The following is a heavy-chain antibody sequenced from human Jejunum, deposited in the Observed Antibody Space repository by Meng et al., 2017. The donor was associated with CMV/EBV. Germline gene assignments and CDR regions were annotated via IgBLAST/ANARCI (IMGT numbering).Heavy chain of an antibody. CDR2: IYWNDDK. J-gene: IGHJ4*02. Sequence: FTLNHNRGGVARSRQPPGKALEWLAHIYWNDDKRHSPFLKSRLSITKDTSKNQVVLTMTNMDPVDTATYYCARLEMVLVPPSILIDSWGQGTLVTVSS. V-gene: IGHV2-5*01. CDR3: ARLEMVLVPPSILIDS. D-gene: IGHD5-24*01. CDR1: FTLNHNRGG.